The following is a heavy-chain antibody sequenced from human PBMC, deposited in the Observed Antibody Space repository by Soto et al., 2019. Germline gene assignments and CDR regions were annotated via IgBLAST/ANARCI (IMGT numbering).Heavy chain of an antibody. CDR1: GGSISSYY. J-gene: IGHJ4*02. D-gene: IGHD3-16*01. V-gene: IGHV4-59*08. CDR2: IYYSGST. CDR3: ARHTISAYYYFDY. Sequence: SETLSLTCTVSGGSISSYYWSWIRQPPGEGLEWIGYIYYSGSTNYNPSLKSRVTISVDTSKNQFSLKLSSVTAADTAVYYCARHTISAYYYFDYWGQGTLVTVSS.